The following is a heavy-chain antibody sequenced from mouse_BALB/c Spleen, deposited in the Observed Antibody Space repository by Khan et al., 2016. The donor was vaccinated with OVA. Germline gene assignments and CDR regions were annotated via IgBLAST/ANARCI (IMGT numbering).Heavy chain of an antibody. J-gene: IGHJ1*01. CDR1: GYTFTNYG. V-gene: IGHV9-3-1*01. D-gene: IGHD1-1*02. Sequence: QIQLVQSGPELKKPGETVKISCKASGYTFTNYGMNWVKQAPGEGLKWMGWINTYTGEPTYADDFKGRFAFSLETSASTAYLQSNNLKNEDTATYFCASGGYWYVDVWGAGTTVTVSS. CDR2: INTYTGEP. CDR3: ASGGYWYVDV.